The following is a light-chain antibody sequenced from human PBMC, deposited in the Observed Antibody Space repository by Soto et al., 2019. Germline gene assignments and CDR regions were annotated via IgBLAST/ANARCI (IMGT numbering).Light chain of an antibody. CDR1: QSISSY. CDR3: QQSHSTPLT. V-gene: IGKV1-39*01. CDR2: GAS. Sequence: DIPMTQSPSSLPASVGDRVTLTCRASQSISSYLNWYQQKPGKAPNLLISGASTLQSGVPSRFSGSGFGTDFTLTIISLQPEDFATYYCQQSHSTPLTFGGGTKVEI. J-gene: IGKJ4*01.